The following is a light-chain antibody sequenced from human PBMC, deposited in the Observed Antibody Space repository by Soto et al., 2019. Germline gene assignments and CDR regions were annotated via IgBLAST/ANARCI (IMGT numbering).Light chain of an antibody. Sequence: EIVLTQSPGTLSLSPWERATLSCRASQSVSSSYLAWYQQKPGQAPRLLIYGASRRATGIPDRFSGSGSGTDFTLTISRLEPEDFAVYYCQQYGSSSITFGQGTRLEIK. CDR1: QSVSSSY. V-gene: IGKV3-20*01. CDR3: QQYGSSSIT. J-gene: IGKJ5*01. CDR2: GAS.